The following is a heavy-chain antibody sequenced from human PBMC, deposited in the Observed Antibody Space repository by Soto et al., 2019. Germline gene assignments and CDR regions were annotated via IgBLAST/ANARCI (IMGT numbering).Heavy chain of an antibody. CDR3: ARNPFDY. J-gene: IGHJ4*02. CDR2: IFHSGGT. Sequence: QVQLQESGPGLVKPSGTLSLTCAVSGGSISSNYWWSWVRQPPGKGLEWIGEIFHSGGTNYNPSLKSRVTIPMDKSDNQFSLKLSSVTAADTAVYYCARNPFDYWGQGTLVTVSS. V-gene: IGHV4-4*02. CDR1: GGSISSNYW.